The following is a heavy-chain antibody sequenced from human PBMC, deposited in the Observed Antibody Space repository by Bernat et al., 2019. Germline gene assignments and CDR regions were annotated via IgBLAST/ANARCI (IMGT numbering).Heavy chain of an antibody. Sequence: EVQLVESGGGLVQPGGSLRLSCSASGFTFSSYEMNWVRQAPGKGLERVSYISSSGSTIYYADSVKGRFTISRDNAKSSLNMQMNSLRADDTAVYYCAGDHLIGLGYFDYWGQGTLVTVSS. CDR3: AGDHLIGLGYFDY. CDR2: ISSSGSTI. V-gene: IGHV3-48*03. CDR1: GFTFSSYE. J-gene: IGHJ4*02. D-gene: IGHD2-2*03.